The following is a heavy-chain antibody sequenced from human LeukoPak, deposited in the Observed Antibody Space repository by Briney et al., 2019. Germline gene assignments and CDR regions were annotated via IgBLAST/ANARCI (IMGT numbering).Heavy chain of an antibody. CDR2: VYYSGNT. CDR1: GGSITSSSYY. Sequence: SETLSLTCTVSGGSITSSSYYWGWIRQPPGKGLEWIGSVYYSGNTYYNSSLKSRVTISVDTSKNQFSLKLSSVTAADTAVYYCAREGLNMVRGVIPKEAWGWFDPWGQGTLVTVSS. CDR3: AREGLNMVRGVIPKEAWGWFDP. D-gene: IGHD3-10*01. J-gene: IGHJ5*02. V-gene: IGHV4-39*07.